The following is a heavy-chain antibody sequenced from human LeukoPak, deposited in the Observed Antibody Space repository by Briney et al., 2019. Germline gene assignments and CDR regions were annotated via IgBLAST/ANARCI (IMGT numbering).Heavy chain of an antibody. CDR3: ARDGTYGDYGGGFDY. D-gene: IGHD4-17*01. V-gene: IGHV3-30-3*01. J-gene: IGHJ4*02. CDR2: ISYDGSNK. CDR1: GFTFSSYA. Sequence: QTGGSLRLSCAASGFTFSSYAMHWVRQAPGKGLEWVAVISYDGSNKYYADSVKGRFTISRDNSKNTLYLQMNSLRAEDTAVYYCARDGTYGDYGGGFDYWGQGTLVTVSS.